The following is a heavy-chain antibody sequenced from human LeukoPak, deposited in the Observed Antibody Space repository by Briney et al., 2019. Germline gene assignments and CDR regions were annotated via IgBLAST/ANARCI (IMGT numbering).Heavy chain of an antibody. J-gene: IGHJ4*02. CDR3: AKGGYCSSTSCYTLRLFDY. CDR1: GFTFSSYA. V-gene: IGHV3-30-3*01. Sequence: GGSLRLSCAASGFTFSSYAMHWVRQAPGKGLEWVAVISYDGSNKYYADSVKGRFTISRDNSKNTLYLQMNSLRAEDTAVYYCAKGGYCSSTSCYTLRLFDYWGQGTLVTVSS. CDR2: ISYDGSNK. D-gene: IGHD2-2*02.